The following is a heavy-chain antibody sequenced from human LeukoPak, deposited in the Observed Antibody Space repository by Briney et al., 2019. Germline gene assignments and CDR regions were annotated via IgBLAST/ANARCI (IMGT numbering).Heavy chain of an antibody. D-gene: IGHD3-22*01. V-gene: IGHV3-43*02. J-gene: IGHJ4*02. CDR1: GFTFDEDA. CDR2: ISGDGGST. Sequence: GRSLRLSCAPAGFTFDEDATHWVRQAPGKGLKWVSRISGDGGSTYYADSVKGRFTISRDNSKNSLYLQMNSLRTEDTALYYCAKDRSSGYYYSFDYWGQGTLVTVSS. CDR3: AKDRSSGYYYSFDY.